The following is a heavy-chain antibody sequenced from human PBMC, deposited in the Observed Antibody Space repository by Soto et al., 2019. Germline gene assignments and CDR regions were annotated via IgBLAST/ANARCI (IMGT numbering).Heavy chain of an antibody. D-gene: IGHD3-9*01. V-gene: IGHV4-31*03. CDR1: GGSISSGGYY. J-gene: IGHJ6*02. CDR3: ARVVAYHDILTGYPRLYGMDV. CDR2: IYYSGST. Sequence: SSETLSLTCTVSGGSISSGGYYWSWIRQHPEKGLESIGYIYYSGSTYYNPSLKSRVTLSVDTSKNQFSLKLSSITAADTAVYYCARVVAYHDILTGYPRLYGMDVWGQGITVT.